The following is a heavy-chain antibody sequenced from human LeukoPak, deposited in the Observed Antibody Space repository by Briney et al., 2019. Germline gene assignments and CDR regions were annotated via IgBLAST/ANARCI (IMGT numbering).Heavy chain of an antibody. CDR1: GFTFSSYE. CDR3: AREAAYYFDY. CDR2: ISSSGDTI. Sequence: GGSLRLSCAASGFTFSSYEMHWVRQAPGKGLEWVSYISSSGDTIYYADFVKGRFTISRDNAKNSLYQQMNSLRAEDTAVYYCAREAAYYFDYWGQGTLVTVSS. V-gene: IGHV3-48*03. D-gene: IGHD6-25*01. J-gene: IGHJ4*02.